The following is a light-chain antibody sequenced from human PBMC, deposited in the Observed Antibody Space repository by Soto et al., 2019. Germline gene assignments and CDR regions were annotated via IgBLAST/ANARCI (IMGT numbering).Light chain of an antibody. CDR3: QQYNNWPT. CDR1: QSVSSN. V-gene: IGKV3-15*01. J-gene: IGKJ3*01. CDR2: GAS. Sequence: EIVMTQSPATLSVSPGERATLSCRASQSVSSNLAWYQQKPGQAPRLLIYGASTRATGIPARFSGSGSGTAFTLTISSLQSEDFAVYYWQQYNNWPTFGPGTKVDIK.